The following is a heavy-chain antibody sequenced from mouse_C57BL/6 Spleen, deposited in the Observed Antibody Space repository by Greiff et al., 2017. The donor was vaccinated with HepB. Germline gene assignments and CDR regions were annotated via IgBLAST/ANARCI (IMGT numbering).Heavy chain of an antibody. CDR2: IWSGGST. CDR1: GFSLTSYG. Sequence: VQLQESGPGLVQPSQSLSITCTVSGFSLTSYGVHWVRQSPGKGLEWLGVIWSGGSTDYNAAFISRLSISKDNSKSQVFFKMNSLQADDTDIYYCARKRTGTSEGAMDYWGQGTTVTVSS. V-gene: IGHV2-2*01. CDR3: ARKRTGTSEGAMDY. D-gene: IGHD4-1*01. J-gene: IGHJ4*01.